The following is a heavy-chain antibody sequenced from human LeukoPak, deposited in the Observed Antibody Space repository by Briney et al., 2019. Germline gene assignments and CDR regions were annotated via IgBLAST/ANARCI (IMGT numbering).Heavy chain of an antibody. Sequence: AGGSLRLSCSASGFMFSSYGMHWVRQAPGKGLEWVALIRYDGSNKYYADSVKGRFAISRDNSKNTLYLQMNSLRAEDAAVYYCAKDLRYQMFSYFFDYWGQGTLVTVSS. CDR1: GFMFSSYG. CDR3: AKDLRYQMFSYFFDY. J-gene: IGHJ4*02. V-gene: IGHV3-30*02. D-gene: IGHD2-2*01. CDR2: IRYDGSNK.